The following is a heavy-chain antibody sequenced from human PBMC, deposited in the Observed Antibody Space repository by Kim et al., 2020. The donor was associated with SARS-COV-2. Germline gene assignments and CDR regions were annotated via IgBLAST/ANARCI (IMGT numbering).Heavy chain of an antibody. CDR3: ARETSITIFGVVTHASYFVY. Sequence: SETLSLTCTVSGGSISSYYWSWIRQPPGKGLEWIGYIYYSGSTNYNPSLKSRVTISVDTSKNQFSLKLSSVTAADTAVYYCARETSITIFGVVTHASYFVYWGQGTLVTVSS. CDR1: GGSISSYY. D-gene: IGHD3-3*01. V-gene: IGHV4-59*01. CDR2: IYYSGST. J-gene: IGHJ4*02.